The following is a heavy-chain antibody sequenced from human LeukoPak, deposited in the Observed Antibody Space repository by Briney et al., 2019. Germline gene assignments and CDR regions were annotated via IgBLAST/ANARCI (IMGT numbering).Heavy chain of an antibody. CDR1: GFTFDDYA. D-gene: IGHD4-23*01. CDR2: ISWNSGSI. V-gene: IGHV3-9*01. CDR3: AKDIGYGGNFGYFDY. J-gene: IGHJ4*02. Sequence: GRSLRLSCAASGFTFDDYAMHWVRQAPGKGLEWVSGISWNSGSIGYADSVKGRFTISRDNAKNSLYLQMNSLRAEDTALYYCAKDIGYGGNFGYFDYWGQGTLSPSPQ.